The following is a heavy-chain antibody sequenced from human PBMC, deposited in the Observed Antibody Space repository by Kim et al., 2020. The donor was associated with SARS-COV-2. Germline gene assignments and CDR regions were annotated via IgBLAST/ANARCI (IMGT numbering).Heavy chain of an antibody. J-gene: IGHJ6*02. CDR1: GGTFSSYA. Sequence: SVKVSCKASGGTFSSYAISWVRQAPGQGLEWMGGIIPIFGNANYAQKFQGRVTITADESTSTAYMELSSLRSEDTAVYYCARARGGYSYQTTNYYYGMEVWGQGTTVTVS. CDR3: ARARGGYSYQTTNYYYGMEV. D-gene: IGHD5-18*01. CDR2: IIPIFGNA. V-gene: IGHV1-69*13.